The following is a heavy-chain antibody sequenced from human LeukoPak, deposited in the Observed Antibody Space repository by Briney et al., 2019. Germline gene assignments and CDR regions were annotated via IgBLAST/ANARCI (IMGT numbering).Heavy chain of an antibody. D-gene: IGHD3-22*01. Sequence: GSLRLSCAASGFTFSSYSMNWVRQAPGKGLDWVSSINSGSSAIYYADSVRGRFTISRDNSKNTLYLQMNSLRAEDTAVYYCARDTYYYDSSGHFDYWGQGTLVTVSS. CDR2: INSGSSAI. V-gene: IGHV3-48*01. J-gene: IGHJ4*02. CDR3: ARDTYYYDSSGHFDY. CDR1: GFTFSSYS.